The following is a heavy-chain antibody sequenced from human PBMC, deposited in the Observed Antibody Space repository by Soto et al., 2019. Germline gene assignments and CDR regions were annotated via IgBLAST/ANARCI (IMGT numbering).Heavy chain of an antibody. CDR2: ISFDGSNK. Sequence: QMQLVESGGGAVQPGRSLRLSCAASGFTFSYDPMHWVRQAPGKGLEWVAVISFDGSNKYYADSVKGRFTISRDNSKNTLYLQMNSLRGEDTAVYYCARVPGDMVAILYNYPLDGREPLSDVDVWGQGTTVTVSS. CDR3: ARVPGDMVAILYNYPLDGREPLSDVDV. V-gene: IGHV3-30*04. D-gene: IGHD5-12*01. CDR1: GFTFSYDP. J-gene: IGHJ6*02.